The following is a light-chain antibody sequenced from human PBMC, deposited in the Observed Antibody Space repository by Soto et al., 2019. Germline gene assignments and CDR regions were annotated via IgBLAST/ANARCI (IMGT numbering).Light chain of an antibody. Sequence: EIVLTQSPGTLSFSPGERATLSCRASQNIPNNYLAWFQQKPGQPPRLLIYRVSNRATGIPDRFSGSGSGTDFTLTISRLDPEDFAVYYCQQYGGSVQTFGQGTKVDIK. CDR2: RVS. CDR3: QQYGGSVQT. CDR1: QNIPNNY. V-gene: IGKV3-20*01. J-gene: IGKJ1*01.